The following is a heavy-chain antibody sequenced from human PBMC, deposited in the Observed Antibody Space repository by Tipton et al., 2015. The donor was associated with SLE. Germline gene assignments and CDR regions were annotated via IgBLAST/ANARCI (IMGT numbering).Heavy chain of an antibody. CDR2: INHSGST. J-gene: IGHJ6*02. D-gene: IGHD2-15*01. CDR1: GGSFSGYY. Sequence: TLSLTCAVYGGSFSGYYWSWIRQPPGKGLEWIGEINHSGSTNYNPSLKSRVTISVDTSKNQFSLKLSSVTAAGTAVYYCARGEFVVVVAATYYCYGMDVWGQGTSVTVSS. V-gene: IGHV4-34*01. CDR3: ARGEFVVVVAATYYCYGMDV.